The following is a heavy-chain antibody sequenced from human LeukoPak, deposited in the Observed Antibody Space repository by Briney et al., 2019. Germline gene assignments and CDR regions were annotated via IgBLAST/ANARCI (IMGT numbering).Heavy chain of an antibody. CDR2: LIPIFGTA. J-gene: IGHJ3*02. V-gene: IGHV1-69*13. CDR3: ARGVERITIFGVVTLGAFDI. Sequence: SVKVSCKASGGTFSSYAISWVRQAPGQGLEWMGGLIPIFGTANYAQKFQGRVTITADESTSTAYMELSSLRSEDTAVYYCARGVERITIFGVVTLGAFDIWGQGTMVTVSS. CDR1: GGTFSSYA. D-gene: IGHD3-3*01.